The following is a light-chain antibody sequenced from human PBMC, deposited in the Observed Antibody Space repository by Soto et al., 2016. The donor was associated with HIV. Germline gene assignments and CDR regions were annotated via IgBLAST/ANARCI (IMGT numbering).Light chain of an antibody. CDR3: QQSFSAPYT. CDR2: GAS. Sequence: DIQMTQSPSSLSASVGDRVTITCRASQTITKYLNWYQFKPGEAPKLLIYGASTLQSGVPFRFSGSRSGTSFTLTITTLQPEDFATYFCQQSFSAPYTFGQGTQLEV. V-gene: IGKV1-39*01. J-gene: IGKJ2*01. CDR1: QTITKY.